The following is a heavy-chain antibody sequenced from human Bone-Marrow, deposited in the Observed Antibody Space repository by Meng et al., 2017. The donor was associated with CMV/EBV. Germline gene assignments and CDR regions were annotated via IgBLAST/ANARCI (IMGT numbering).Heavy chain of an antibody. V-gene: IGHV3-30*04. D-gene: IGHD2-2*01. Sequence: GGSLRLSCAASGFTFSSYAMHWVRQAPGKGLEWVAVISYDGSNKYYADSVKGRFTISRDNSKNTLYLQMNSLRAEDTAVYYCAREIVVVVPAAVYYYGMDVWGQGTTVTVS. CDR1: GFTFSSYA. J-gene: IGHJ6*02. CDR3: AREIVVVVPAAVYYYGMDV. CDR2: ISYDGSNK.